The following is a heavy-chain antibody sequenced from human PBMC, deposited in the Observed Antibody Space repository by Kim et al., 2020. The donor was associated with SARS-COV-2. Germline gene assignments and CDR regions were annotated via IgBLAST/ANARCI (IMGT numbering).Heavy chain of an antibody. CDR2: ISSSGSTI. D-gene: IGHD6-6*01. CDR1: GFTFSDYY. Sequence: GGSLRLSCAASGFTFSDYYMSWIRQAPGKGLEWVSYISSSGSTIYYADSVKGRFTISRDNAKNSLYLQMNSLRAEDTAVYYCARAGIAARMHNWFDPWGQGTLVTVSS. V-gene: IGHV3-11*01. CDR3: ARAGIAARMHNWFDP. J-gene: IGHJ5*02.